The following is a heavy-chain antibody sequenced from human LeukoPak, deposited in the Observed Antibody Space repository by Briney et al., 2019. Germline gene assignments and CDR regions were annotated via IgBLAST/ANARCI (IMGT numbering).Heavy chain of an antibody. CDR3: ARGPYGSGSYY. Sequence: PSQTLSLTCTVSGGSISSGDYYWSWIRQPPGKGLEWIGYIYYSGTTYYNPSLKSRVTVSVDTSKNQFSLKLTSVTAADTAVYYCARGPYGSGSYYWGQGTLVTVSS. CDR1: GGSISSGDYY. D-gene: IGHD3-10*01. V-gene: IGHV4-30-4*01. J-gene: IGHJ4*02. CDR2: IYYSGTT.